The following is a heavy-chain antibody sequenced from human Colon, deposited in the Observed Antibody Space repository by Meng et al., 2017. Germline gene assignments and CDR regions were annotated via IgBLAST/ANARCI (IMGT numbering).Heavy chain of an antibody. CDR2: IYLSGSP. Sequence: LRWRGPGLVEPSGTRSLPWVVSGASISSSNYWSWVRQPPGKGLEWIGQIYLSGSPSYNPSLESRVTISVDKSKNQLSLRLTSVTAADTAIYYCARHGGWHFDYWGQGTLVTVSS. J-gene: IGHJ4*02. CDR1: GASISSSNY. CDR3: ARHGGWHFDY. V-gene: IGHV4-4*02. D-gene: IGHD6-19*01.